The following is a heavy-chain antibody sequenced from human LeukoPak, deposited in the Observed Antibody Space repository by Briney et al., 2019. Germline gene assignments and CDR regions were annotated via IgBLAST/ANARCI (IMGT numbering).Heavy chain of an antibody. CDR1: GRSFSGYY. CDR3: ARGPYSSGWYPVGYFQH. J-gene: IGHJ1*01. V-gene: IGHV4-34*01. Sequence: SETLSLTCAVYGRSFSGYYWSWIRQPPGKGLEWIGEINHSGSTNYNPSLKSRVTISVDTSKNQFSLKLSSVTAADTAVYYCARGPYSSGWYPVGYFQHWGQGTLVTVSS. CDR2: INHSGST. D-gene: IGHD6-19*01.